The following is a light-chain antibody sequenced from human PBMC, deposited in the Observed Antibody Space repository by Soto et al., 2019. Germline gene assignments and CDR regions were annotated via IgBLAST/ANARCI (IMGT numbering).Light chain of an antibody. V-gene: IGKV3-20*01. J-gene: IGKJ1*01. CDR3: QQYSDSSWT. CDR1: QSISSNY. CDR2: GAP. Sequence: EIVLTQSPGTLSLSPGEIATLSCRASQSISSNYLAWYQQQKPGQAPTLLIYGAPSRATGVPDVFSGSGSGTDFTLAISRLEPEDFVVYYCQQYSDSSWTFGQGTKVEIK.